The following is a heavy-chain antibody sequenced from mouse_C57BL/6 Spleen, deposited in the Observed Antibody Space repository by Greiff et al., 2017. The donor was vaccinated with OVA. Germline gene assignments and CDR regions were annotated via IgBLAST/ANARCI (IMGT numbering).Heavy chain of an antibody. D-gene: IGHD2-2*01. Sequence: EVKLMESGGGLVKPGGSLKLSCAASGFTFSDYGMHWVRQAPEKGLEWVAYISSGSSTIYYADTVKGRITISRDNAKNTLFLQMTSLRSEDTAMYYCARGGLRRRDYYAMDYWGQGTSVTVSS. CDR1: GFTFSDYG. CDR3: ARGGLRRRDYYAMDY. J-gene: IGHJ4*01. CDR2: ISSGSSTI. V-gene: IGHV5-17*01.